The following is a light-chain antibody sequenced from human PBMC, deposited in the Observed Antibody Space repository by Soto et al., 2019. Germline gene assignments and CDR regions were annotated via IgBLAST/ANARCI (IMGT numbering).Light chain of an antibody. CDR2: GAS. J-gene: IGKJ5*01. V-gene: IGKV3-20*01. CDR1: QSVSSNY. CDR3: QQYGSSSPTT. Sequence: EIVLTQSPDTLSLSPGEGATLSCRASQSVSSNYLAWYQQKPGQAPRLLIYGASTSATGIPDRFSGGGSGTDFTLTISRLEPEDFAVYYCQQYGSSSPTTFGQGTRLEIE.